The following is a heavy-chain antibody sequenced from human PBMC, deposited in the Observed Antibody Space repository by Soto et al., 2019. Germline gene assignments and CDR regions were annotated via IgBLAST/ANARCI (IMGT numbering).Heavy chain of an antibody. CDR1: GFSLSTSGVG. CDR2: IYWDDDK. V-gene: IGHV2-5*02. J-gene: IGHJ5*02. CDR3: AHSVPAAPKTYTNWFDP. Sequence: SGPTLVNPTQTLTLTCTFSGFSLSTSGVGVGWIRQPPGKALEWLALIYWDDDKRYSPSLKSRLTITKDTSKNQVVLTMTNMDPVDTATYYCAHSVPAAPKTYTNWFDPWGQGTLVTVSS. D-gene: IGHD1-1*01.